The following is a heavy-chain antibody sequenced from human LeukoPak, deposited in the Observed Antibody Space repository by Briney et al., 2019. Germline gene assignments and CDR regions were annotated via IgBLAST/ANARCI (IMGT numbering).Heavy chain of an antibody. D-gene: IGHD2-2*01. CDR2: ISGGGGGT. Sequence: GGSLRLSCAASGFTFRNYAMSWVRQAPGKGLEWVSGISGGGGGTYYADSVKGRFTISRDTSKNTLFLQMNSLRVEDTAVYYCAKDLREYQLPDGFGYWGQGTLVTVSS. CDR3: AKDLREYQLPDGFGY. J-gene: IGHJ4*02. CDR1: GFTFRNYA. V-gene: IGHV3-23*01.